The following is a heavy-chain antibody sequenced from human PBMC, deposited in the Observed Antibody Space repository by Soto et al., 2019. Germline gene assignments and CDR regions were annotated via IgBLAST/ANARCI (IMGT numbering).Heavy chain of an antibody. Sequence: SETLSLTCAVYGWSFIGYYWIWIRQPPGKGLEWIGEINHSGSTNYNPSLKSRVTISVDTSKNQFSLKLSSVTAADTAVYYCARPRDDNWFDPWGQGTLVTVSS. V-gene: IGHV4-34*01. CDR2: INHSGST. CDR1: GWSFIGYY. J-gene: IGHJ5*02. CDR3: ARPRDDNWFDP.